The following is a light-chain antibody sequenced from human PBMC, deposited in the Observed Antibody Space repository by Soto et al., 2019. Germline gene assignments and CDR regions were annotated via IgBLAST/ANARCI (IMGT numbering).Light chain of an antibody. CDR1: QGISSY. CDR3: HQYYSYPLT. CDR2: AAS. V-gene: IGKV1-8*01. Sequence: AIRMTQSPSSFSASTGDRVTITCRASQGISSYLAWYQQKPGKAPKLLIYAASTLQSGVPTRFSGSGSGTDFTLTISRLQSEDFATYYCHQYYSYPLTFGGGTKVEIK. J-gene: IGKJ4*01.